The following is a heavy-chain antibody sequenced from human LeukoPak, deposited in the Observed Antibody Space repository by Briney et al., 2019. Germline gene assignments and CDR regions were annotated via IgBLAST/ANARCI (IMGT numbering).Heavy chain of an antibody. CDR3: AGRQGYCSSTSCYGFDY. Sequence: VMVSCKASGGTFSSYDISWVRQAPGQGLEWMGGIIPIFGTANYAQKFQGRVTITGDESTSTAYMEHTILRSEDTAVYYGAGRQGYCSSTSCYGFDYWGQGTLVTVSS. D-gene: IGHD2-2*01. V-gene: IGHV1-69*01. J-gene: IGHJ4*02. CDR1: GGTFSSYD. CDR2: IIPIFGTA.